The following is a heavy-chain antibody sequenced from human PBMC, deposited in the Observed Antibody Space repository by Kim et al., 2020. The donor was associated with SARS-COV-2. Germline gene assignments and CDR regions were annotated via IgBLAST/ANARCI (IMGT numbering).Heavy chain of an antibody. CDR1: GGTFSSYA. Sequence: SVKVSCKASGGTFSSYAISWVRQAPGQGLEWMGGIIPIFGTANYAQKFQGRVTITADESTSTAYMELSSLRSEDTAVYYCAREFGSGRGWFDPWGQGTLVTVSS. J-gene: IGHJ5*02. V-gene: IGHV1-69*13. D-gene: IGHD3-10*01. CDR3: AREFGSGRGWFDP. CDR2: IIPIFGTA.